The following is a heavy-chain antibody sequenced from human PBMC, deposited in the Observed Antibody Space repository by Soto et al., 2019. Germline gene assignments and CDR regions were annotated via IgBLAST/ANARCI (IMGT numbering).Heavy chain of an antibody. CDR3: ARDFERSAIGP. D-gene: IGHD3-9*01. V-gene: IGHV4-31*03. J-gene: IGHJ5*02. CDR1: GGSISSGGYY. CDR2: IAYSGDT. Sequence: ASETLSLTCTVSGGSISSGGYYWSWIRQHPGKGLEWIGYIAYSGDTYYNPSLRSRVTISADTSENKFSLTLKSVTAADTAVYFCARDFERSAIGPWGQGTSVTVSS.